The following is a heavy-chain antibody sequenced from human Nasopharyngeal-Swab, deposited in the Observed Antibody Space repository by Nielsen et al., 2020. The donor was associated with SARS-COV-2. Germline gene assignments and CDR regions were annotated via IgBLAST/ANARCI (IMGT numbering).Heavy chain of an antibody. D-gene: IGHD3-3*01. CDR3: ARDRITIFGVVIISGGMDV. V-gene: IGHV1-46*01. CDR1: GYTFTSYY. CDR2: INPSGGST. J-gene: IGHJ6*03. Sequence: ASVKVSCKASGYTFTSYYMHWVRHAPGQGLEWMGIINPSGGSTSYAQKFQGRVTMTRDTSTSTVYMELSSLRSEDTAVYYCARDRITIFGVVIISGGMDVWGKGTTVTVSS.